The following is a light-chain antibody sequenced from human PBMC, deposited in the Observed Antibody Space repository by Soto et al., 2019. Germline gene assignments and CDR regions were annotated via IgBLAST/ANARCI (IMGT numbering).Light chain of an antibody. Sequence: VLTQCAVTVCLSPGERATLSCRARHGIXSYLDWYQQKSGQAPRVLTDDAANMATGIPARFSGSGSGTDFTLPISSLEPEDFAVYYCQLRKSWTPTFGQGTKVDIK. J-gene: IGKJ1*01. CDR3: QLRKSWTPT. CDR1: HGIXSY. CDR2: DAA. V-gene: IGKV3-11*01.